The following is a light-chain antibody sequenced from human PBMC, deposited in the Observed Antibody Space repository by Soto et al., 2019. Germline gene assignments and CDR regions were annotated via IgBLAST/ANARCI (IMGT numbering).Light chain of an antibody. J-gene: IGLJ2*01. V-gene: IGLV2-14*01. CDR2: DVS. CDR1: SSDVGGYNY. Sequence: QSVLTQPASVSGSPGQSITISCTGTSSDVGGYNYVSWYQQHPGIAPKLMIYDVSNRPSGVSNRFSGSKSGNTASLTISGLQAEDEADYYCSSYTSSSTLGVFGGGTKVTVL. CDR3: SSYTSSSTLGV.